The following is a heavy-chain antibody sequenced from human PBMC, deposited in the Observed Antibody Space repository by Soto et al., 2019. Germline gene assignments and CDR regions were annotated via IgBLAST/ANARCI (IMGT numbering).Heavy chain of an antibody. CDR1: GFTFSSYA. V-gene: IGHV3-23*01. Sequence: RRLSCAASGFTFSSYAMSWVRQAPGKGLEWVSAISGSGGSTYYADSVKGRFTISRDNSKNTLYLQMNSLRAEDTAVYYCAKDPHHQYFTWLDPWGQGTLVTVYS. J-gene: IGHJ5*02. CDR3: AKDPHHQYFTWLDP. CDR2: ISGSGGST.